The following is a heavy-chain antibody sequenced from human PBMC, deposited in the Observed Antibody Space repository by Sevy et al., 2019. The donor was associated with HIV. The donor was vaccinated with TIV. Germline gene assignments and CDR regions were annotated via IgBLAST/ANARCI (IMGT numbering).Heavy chain of an antibody. CDR3: ARVPSPYYDSSGDLIREYYFDS. CDR1: GGPISSHY. D-gene: IGHD3-22*01. Sequence: SETLSLICTVSGGPISSHYWSWIRQTPGKGLEWIGYFYYTGVTNYNPSLKSRVSMSADTSGNRVSLKLSSVTAADTAVYFCARVPSPYYDSSGDLIREYYFDSWGQGTLVTVSS. J-gene: IGHJ4*02. CDR2: FYYTGVT. V-gene: IGHV4-59*11.